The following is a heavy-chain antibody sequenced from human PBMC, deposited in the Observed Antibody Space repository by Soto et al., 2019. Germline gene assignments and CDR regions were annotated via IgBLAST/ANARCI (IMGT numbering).Heavy chain of an antibody. CDR2: ISSSSNSI. J-gene: IGHJ4*02. V-gene: IGHV3-48*01. Sequence: PGGSLRLSCAASGFTFSNYNMNWVRQAPGKGLEWVSYISSSSNSIYYSDSVKGRFTISRDNAKNSLFLQMNSLSVEDTAVYYCARDLGGSTWDYWGQGALVTVSS. CDR1: GFTFSNYN. D-gene: IGHD6-13*01. CDR3: ARDLGGSTWDY.